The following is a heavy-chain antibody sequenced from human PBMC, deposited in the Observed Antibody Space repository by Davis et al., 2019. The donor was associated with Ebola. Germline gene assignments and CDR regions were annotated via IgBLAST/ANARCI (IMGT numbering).Heavy chain of an antibody. J-gene: IGHJ6*02. CDR1: GFTFSSFP. V-gene: IGHV3-23*01. CDR3: ASGDGRGRSYDMDV. CDR2: ISDSGDST. Sequence: GESLKISCAASGFTFSSFPMSWVRQAPGKGLEWVSAISDSGDSTYYADSVKGRFAISRDNAKNSLFLQMNSLRAEDTAFYYCASGDGRGRSYDMDVWGQGTTVTVSS. D-gene: IGHD3/OR15-3a*01.